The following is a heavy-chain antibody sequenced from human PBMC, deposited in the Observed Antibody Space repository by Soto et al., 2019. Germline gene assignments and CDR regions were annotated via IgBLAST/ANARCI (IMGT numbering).Heavy chain of an antibody. CDR1: GGTFSSYA. Sequence: QVQLVQSGAEVKKPGSSVKVSCKTSGGTFSSYAISWVRQAPGQGLEWMGGITPIFDTANYAQKFQGRVTITADESTSRAYLELSSLRSEDTAVYYCARHDCISSSCYYYYYYSMDVWGQGTTVTVSS. CDR2: ITPIFDTA. J-gene: IGHJ6*02. D-gene: IGHD2-2*01. V-gene: IGHV1-69*12. CDR3: ARHDCISSSCYYYYYYSMDV.